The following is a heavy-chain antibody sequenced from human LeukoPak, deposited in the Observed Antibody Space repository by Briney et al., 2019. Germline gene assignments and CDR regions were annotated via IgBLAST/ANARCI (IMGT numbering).Heavy chain of an antibody. CDR2: INPNSGGT. CDR3: ARGSAYSSSWYEN. D-gene: IGHD6-13*01. CDR1: GYTFTVYY. Sequence: ASVTVSFKASGYTFTVYYMHWVRQAPGQRLEWLGWINPNSGGTNYAQKFQGRVTMTRDTSISTAYMELSRLRSDDTAVYYCARGSAYSSSWYENWGQGTLVTVSS. V-gene: IGHV1-2*02. J-gene: IGHJ4*02.